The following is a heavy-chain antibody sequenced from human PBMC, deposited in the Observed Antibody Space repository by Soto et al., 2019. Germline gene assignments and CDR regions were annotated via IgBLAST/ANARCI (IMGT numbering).Heavy chain of an antibody. Sequence: EVQLVESGGGLVQPGGSLRLSCAASGFTFSSYWMHWVRQAPGKGLVWVSRINSDGSSTSYADSVKGRFTISRDNAKNTLYLQMNSLRAEDTAVYYCARVGYDYVWGSYSFDYWGQGTLVTVSS. CDR2: INSDGSST. J-gene: IGHJ4*02. CDR3: ARVGYDYVWGSYSFDY. V-gene: IGHV3-74*01. CDR1: GFTFSSYW. D-gene: IGHD3-16*01.